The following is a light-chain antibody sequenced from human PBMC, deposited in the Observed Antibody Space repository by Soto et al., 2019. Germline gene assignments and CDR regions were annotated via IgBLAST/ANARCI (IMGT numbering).Light chain of an antibody. CDR2: KVS. J-gene: IGLJ1*01. V-gene: IGLV2-8*01. Sequence: QSALTQPPSASGSPGQSVTISCSGTSTDTGDYNYVSWYQQHPGNAPKLIIYKVSKRPSGVPDRFSGSKSGTTASLTVSRLQAEDDADDSCTSYASADNDVFGTGTKLTVL. CDR1: STDTGDYNY. CDR3: TSYASADNDV.